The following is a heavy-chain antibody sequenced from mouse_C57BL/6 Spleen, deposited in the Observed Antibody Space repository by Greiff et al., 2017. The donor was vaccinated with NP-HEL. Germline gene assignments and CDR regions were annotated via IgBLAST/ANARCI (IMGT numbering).Heavy chain of an antibody. J-gene: IGHJ3*01. CDR2: IDPSDSYT. CDR3: AREELGLFAY. D-gene: IGHD4-1*01. Sequence: QVQLQQPGAELVRPGTSVKLSCKASGYTFTSYWMHWVKQRPGQGLEWIGVIDPSDSYTNYNQKFKGKATLTVDTSSSTAYMQLSSLTSEDSAVYYCAREELGLFAYWGQGTLVTVSA. V-gene: IGHV1-59*01. CDR1: GYTFTSYW.